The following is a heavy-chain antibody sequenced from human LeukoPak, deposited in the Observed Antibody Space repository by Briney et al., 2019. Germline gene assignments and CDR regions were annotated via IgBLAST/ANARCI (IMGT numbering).Heavy chain of an antibody. V-gene: IGHV5-51*01. Sequence: GESLKISCKGSGYSFTSYWIGWVGQMPGKGREWMGIIYPGDSDTRYSPSFQGQVTFSADKSSSPCYLQWSSLKAADTSKYARARTDEYGDYGSWYFDLWGRGTPVTVSS. CDR1: GYSFTSYW. CDR2: IYPGDSDT. D-gene: IGHD4-17*01. CDR3: ARTDEYGDYGSWYFDL. J-gene: IGHJ2*01.